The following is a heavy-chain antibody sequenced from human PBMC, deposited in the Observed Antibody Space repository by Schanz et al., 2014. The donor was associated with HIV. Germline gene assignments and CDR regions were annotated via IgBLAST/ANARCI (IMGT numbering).Heavy chain of an antibody. Sequence: QEQLVESGGGVVQPGRSLRLSCAASGFTFNNYGIHWVRQAPGKGLEWMGVISYDGRNKYYADSVKGRFTISRDNSKNTLSLQMKSLRAEDTAMYYCARDRHYYDSKYLGKGNYYYYYGMDVWGQGTTVTVSS. CDR2: ISYDGRNK. CDR3: ARDRHYYDSKYLGKGNYYYYYGMDV. D-gene: IGHD3-22*01. CDR1: GFTFNNYG. J-gene: IGHJ6*02. V-gene: IGHV3-30*03.